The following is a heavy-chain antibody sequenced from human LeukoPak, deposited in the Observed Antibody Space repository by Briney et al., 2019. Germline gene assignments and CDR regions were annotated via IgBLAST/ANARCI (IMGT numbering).Heavy chain of an antibody. CDR1: GYTFTGYY. D-gene: IGHD3-10*01. CDR3: ARSGAVRGVISPYYYYYMDV. Sequence: ASVKVSCKASGYTFTGYYMHWVRQAPGQGLEWMGWINPNSGGTNYAQKFQGRVTITADKSTSTAYMELSSLRSEDTAVYYCARSGAVRGVISPYYYYYMDVWGKGTTVTVSS. V-gene: IGHV1-2*02. CDR2: INPNSGGT. J-gene: IGHJ6*03.